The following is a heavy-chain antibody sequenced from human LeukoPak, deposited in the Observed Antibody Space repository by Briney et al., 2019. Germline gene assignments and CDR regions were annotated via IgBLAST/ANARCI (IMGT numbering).Heavy chain of an antibody. Sequence: PGGSLRLSCAASGFTFSSYEMNWVRQAPGRGLEWVSYIGNTGRTIYYTDSVKGRFTISRDNAKNSLYLQMNSLRAEDTAIYYCVRGDRYFFDFWDQGTLVTVSS. J-gene: IGHJ4*02. CDR1: GFTFSSYE. V-gene: IGHV3-48*03. CDR3: VRGDRYFFDF. CDR2: IGNTGRTI.